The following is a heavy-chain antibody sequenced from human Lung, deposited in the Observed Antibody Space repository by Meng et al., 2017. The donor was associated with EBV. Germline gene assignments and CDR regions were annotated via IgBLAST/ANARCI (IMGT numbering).Heavy chain of an antibody. D-gene: IGHD6-6*01. CDR3: ARVVAGRYNWFAP. V-gene: IGHV4-31*01. J-gene: IGHJ5*02. Sequence: LQAEDPELVKPSYTLSIICSLAYGSISSGGYYWSWIRQHPGTGLQWIGYIYSSGSTYYNPSLKSLVTISVDTSKNQFSLKLSSVSAADTAVYYCARVVAGRYNWFAPWGQGTLVTVSS. CDR1: YGSISSGGYY. CDR2: IYSSGST.